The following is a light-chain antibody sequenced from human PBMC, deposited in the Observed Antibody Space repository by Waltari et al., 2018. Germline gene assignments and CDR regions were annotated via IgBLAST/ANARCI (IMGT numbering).Light chain of an antibody. V-gene: IGLV2-23*01. Sequence: QSALTQPASVSGSPGQSITISCTGTSSDVGFYTLVSWYQQHPDKAPKLLVYESIERPSGVSNRFSGSKSGNTASLTISGLQAEDEADYYCCSYVGRNIWVFGGGTKVTVL. J-gene: IGLJ3*02. CDR2: ESI. CDR3: CSYVGRNIWV. CDR1: SSDVGFYTL.